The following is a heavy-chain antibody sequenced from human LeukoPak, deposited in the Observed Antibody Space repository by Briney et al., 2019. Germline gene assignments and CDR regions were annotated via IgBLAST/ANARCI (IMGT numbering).Heavy chain of an antibody. V-gene: IGHV3-48*04. J-gene: IGHJ4*02. CDR2: ISSSGSTI. CDR1: GFKFETYN. Sequence: GGSLRLSCAASGFKFETYNFNWVRQAPGKGLEWVSYISSSGSTIYYADSVKGRFTISRDNAKNSLYLQMNSLRAEDTAVYYCARGFGDGYNSDYWGQGTLVTVSS. CDR3: ARGFGDGYNSDY. D-gene: IGHD5-24*01.